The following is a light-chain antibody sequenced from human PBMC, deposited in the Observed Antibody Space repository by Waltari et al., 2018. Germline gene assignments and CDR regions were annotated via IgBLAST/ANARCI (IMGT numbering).Light chain of an antibody. CDR1: SSDVGAYNS. V-gene: IGLV2-14*01. J-gene: IGLJ1*01. Sequence: QSALTQPASVSGSPGQSITLSCTGPSSDVGAYNSVPWYQQHPGKAPKLMIYDVGSRPSGVSNRFSGSKSGNTASLTISGLQTEDEADYYCNSYTRSNTRVFGTGTKVTVL. CDR2: DVG. CDR3: NSYTRSNTRV.